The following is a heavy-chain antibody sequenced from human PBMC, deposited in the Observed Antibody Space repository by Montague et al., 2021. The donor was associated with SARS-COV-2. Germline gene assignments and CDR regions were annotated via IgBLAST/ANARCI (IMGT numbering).Heavy chain of an antibody. CDR2: IYYSGST. CDR1: GGSISSGGYY. CDR3: ARLTAGYCSGGSCYWGTGFDY. J-gene: IGHJ4*02. D-gene: IGHD2-15*01. V-gene: IGHV4-31*03. Sequence: TLSLTCTVSGGSISSGGYYWSWIRQHPGKGLEWIGDIYYSGSTYYNPSLKSRVTISVDTSKNQFSLKLSSVTAADTAVYYCARLTAGYCSGGSCYWGTGFDYWGQGTLVPVSS.